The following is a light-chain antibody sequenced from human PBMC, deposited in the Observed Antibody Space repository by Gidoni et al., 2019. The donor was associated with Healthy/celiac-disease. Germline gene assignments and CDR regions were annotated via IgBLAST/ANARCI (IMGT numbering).Light chain of an antibody. CDR2: KAS. V-gene: IGKV1-5*03. CDR3: QQDNSTWT. J-gene: IGKJ1*01. Sequence: DIQMTQSPSTLSASVGDRVTITCRASQSISSWLAWYQQKPGKAPKLLIYKASSLESGVPSRFSGSGSGTEFTLTISSLQPDDFATYYCQQDNSTWTFGQGPKVEIK. CDR1: QSISSW.